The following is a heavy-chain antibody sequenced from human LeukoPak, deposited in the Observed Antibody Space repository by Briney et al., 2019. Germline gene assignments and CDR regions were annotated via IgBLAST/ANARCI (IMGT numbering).Heavy chain of an antibody. V-gene: IGHV3-30-3*01. Sequence: PGGSLRLSCAASGFTFSSYAMHWVRQAPGKGLEWVAVISYDGSNKYYADSVKGRFTISRDNSKNTLYLQMNSLRAEDTAVYYCARALEHRGSGSRDYWGQGTLVTVSS. CDR3: ARALEHRGSGSRDY. CDR1: GFTFSSYA. D-gene: IGHD5-12*01. J-gene: IGHJ4*02. CDR2: ISYDGSNK.